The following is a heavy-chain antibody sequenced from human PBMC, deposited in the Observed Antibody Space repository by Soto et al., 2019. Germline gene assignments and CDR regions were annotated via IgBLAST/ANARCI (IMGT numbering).Heavy chain of an antibody. V-gene: IGHV1-18*01. CDR3: AREPPRATAGLNYFDP. CDR1: GYTFTSYG. J-gene: IGHJ5*02. CDR2: ISPFNGHT. Sequence: ASVKVSCKASGYTFTSYGISWVRQAPGQGLEWMGWISPFNGHTHYAQKFQGRVSPTTDTSTSTAFLELRSLTYDDTAVYYCAREPPRATAGLNYFDPWGQGTLVTVSS. D-gene: IGHD6-13*01.